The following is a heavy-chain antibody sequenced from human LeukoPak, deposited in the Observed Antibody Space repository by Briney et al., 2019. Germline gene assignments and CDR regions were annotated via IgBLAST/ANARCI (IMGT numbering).Heavy chain of an antibody. CDR2: INPSGGST. CDR3: ATGILEWLVDY. CDR1: GYTFTSYY. Sequence: ASVKVSCKASGYTFTSYYMHWVRQAPGQGLEWMGIINPSGGSTSYAQKFQGRVTMTEDTSTDTAYMELSSLRSEDTAVYYCATGILEWLVDYWGQGTLVTVSS. V-gene: IGHV1-46*01. J-gene: IGHJ4*02. D-gene: IGHD5-12*01.